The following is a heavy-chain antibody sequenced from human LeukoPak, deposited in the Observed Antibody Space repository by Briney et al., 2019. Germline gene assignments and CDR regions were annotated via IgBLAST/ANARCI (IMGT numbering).Heavy chain of an antibody. Sequence: GGSLRLSCAASGFTFSNFWMSWVRQAPGKGLEWVANIIQDGSEKYYVDSVKGRFTVSRDNAKRSVYLQTNSLRGEDTAVYYCARDRSGSFDHWGQGTLVAVSS. J-gene: IGHJ4*02. CDR2: IIQDGSEK. V-gene: IGHV3-7*04. CDR1: GFTFSNFW. CDR3: ARDRSGSFDH. D-gene: IGHD3-10*01.